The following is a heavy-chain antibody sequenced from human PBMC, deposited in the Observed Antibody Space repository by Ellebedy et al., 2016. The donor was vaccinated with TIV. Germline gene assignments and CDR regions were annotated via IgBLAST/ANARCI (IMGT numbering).Heavy chain of an antibody. CDR1: GGSIRSSSYY. J-gene: IGHJ4*02. V-gene: IGHV4-39*01. CDR2: IYYGGRT. CDR3: ARHPLEWLVGPMYFDY. D-gene: IGHD6-19*01. Sequence: MPSETLSLTCAVSGGSIRSSSYYWGWIRQPPGKGLEWIGSIYYGGRTYYNPSLKSRVTISVDTSKNQISLKLSSVTAADTAVYYCARHPLEWLVGPMYFDYWGQGTLVTVSS.